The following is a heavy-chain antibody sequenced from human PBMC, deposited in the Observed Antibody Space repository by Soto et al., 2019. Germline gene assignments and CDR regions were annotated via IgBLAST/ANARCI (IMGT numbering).Heavy chain of an antibody. V-gene: IGHV3-30*04. Sequence: QVQLVESGGGVVQPGRSLKLSCADSGFTFSSYAMHWVRQAPGKGLEWVAIISYDGTIKYYADSVKGRFTISRDNSKNTLYLQMYSLRAEDTAVYYCARDLSGYGYDYWGQGTLVTVSS. CDR1: GFTFSSYA. D-gene: IGHD5-18*01. J-gene: IGHJ4*02. CDR3: ARDLSGYGYDY. CDR2: ISYDGTIK.